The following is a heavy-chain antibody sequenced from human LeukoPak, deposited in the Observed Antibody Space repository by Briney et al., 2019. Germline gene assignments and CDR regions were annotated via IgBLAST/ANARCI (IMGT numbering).Heavy chain of an antibody. CDR2: IDPSDSYT. CDR3: ARLGSTMVRGVITPIGYYYYGMDV. J-gene: IGHJ6*04. Sequence: PGESLRISCKGSGYSFTSYWISWVRQMPGKGLEWMGRIDPSDSYTNYSPSFQGQVTISADKSISTAYLQWSSLKASDTAMYYCARLGSTMVRGVITPIGYYYYGMDVWGKGTTVTVSS. CDR1: GYSFTSYW. D-gene: IGHD3-10*01. V-gene: IGHV5-10-1*04.